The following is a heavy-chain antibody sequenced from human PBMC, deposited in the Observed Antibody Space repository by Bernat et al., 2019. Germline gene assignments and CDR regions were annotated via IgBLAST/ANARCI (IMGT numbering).Heavy chain of an antibody. CDR1: GFTFSSYG. D-gene: IGHD6-19*01. V-gene: IGHV3-21*01. CDR2: ISSSSSYI. J-gene: IGHJ5*02. CDR3: EREYSSGWYSGAGWFDP. Sequence: VQLVESGGGVVQPGRSLRLSCAASGFTFSSYGMHWVRQAPGKGLEWVSSISSSSSYIYYADSVKGRFTISRDNAKNSLYLQMNSLRAEDTAVYYCEREYSSGWYSGAGWFDPWGQGTLVTVSS.